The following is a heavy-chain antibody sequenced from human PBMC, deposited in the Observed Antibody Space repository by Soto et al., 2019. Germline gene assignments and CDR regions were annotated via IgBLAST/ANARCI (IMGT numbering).Heavy chain of an antibody. CDR2: IKQDGSEK. V-gene: IGHV3-7*01. J-gene: IGHJ4*02. CDR3: ARGDMYYDILTGYSLYFDY. Sequence: PGGSLRLSCAASGFTFSSYWMSWVRQAPGKGLERVANIKQDGSEKYYVDSVKGRFTISRDNAKNSLYLQMNSLRAEDTAVYYCARGDMYYDILTGYSLYFDYWGQGTLVTVSS. D-gene: IGHD3-9*01. CDR1: GFTFSSYW.